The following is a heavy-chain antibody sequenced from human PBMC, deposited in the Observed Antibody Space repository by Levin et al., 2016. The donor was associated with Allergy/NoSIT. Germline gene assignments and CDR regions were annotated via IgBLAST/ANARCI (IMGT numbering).Heavy chain of an antibody. CDR3: ARAAWDKQLVGVSGPY. Sequence: GGSLRLSCAASGFTFSDYYMSWIRQAPGKGLEWVSYISSSSSYTNYADSVKGRFTISRDNAKNSLYLQMNSLRAEDTAVYYCARAAWDKQLVGVSGPYWGQGTLVTVSS. J-gene: IGHJ4*02. CDR1: GFTFSDYY. CDR2: ISSSSSYT. D-gene: IGHD6-6*01. V-gene: IGHV3-11*06.